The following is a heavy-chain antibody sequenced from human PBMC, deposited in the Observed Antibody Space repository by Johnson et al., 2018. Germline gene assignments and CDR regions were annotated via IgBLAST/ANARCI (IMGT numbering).Heavy chain of an antibody. D-gene: IGHD3-9*01. CDR2: ISYDGSNK. V-gene: IGHV3-30-3*01. CDR3: ATEMAGYFGYYYMDV. CDR1: GFTFSSYA. Sequence: QVQLVESGGGVVQXGRSLRLXCAASGFTFSSYAMHWVRQAPGKGLEWVAVISYDGSNKYYADSVKGRFPISRDNSKNTLYLQMNSLKTEDTAMYYCATEMAGYFGYYYMDVWGKGTPITVSS. J-gene: IGHJ6*03.